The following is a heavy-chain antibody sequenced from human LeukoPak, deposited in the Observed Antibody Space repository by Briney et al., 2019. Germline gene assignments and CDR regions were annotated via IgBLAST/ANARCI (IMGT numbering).Heavy chain of an antibody. J-gene: IGHJ4*02. Sequence: GASVKVSCKASGYSFTSYYLHWVRQAPGQGLEWMGWINPNSGGTNYAQKFQGRVTMTRDTSISTAYMELSRLRSDDTAVYYCAREDDTATGDYWGQGTLVTVSS. CDR1: GYSFTSYY. D-gene: IGHD4-17*01. CDR3: AREDDTATGDY. CDR2: INPNSGGT. V-gene: IGHV1-2*02.